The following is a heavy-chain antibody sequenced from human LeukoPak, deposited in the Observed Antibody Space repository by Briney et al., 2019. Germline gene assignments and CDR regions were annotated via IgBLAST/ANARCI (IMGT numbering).Heavy chain of an antibody. Sequence: GGSLRLSCAASGFTFSSYSMNWVRQAPGKGLEGVSSISSSSSYIYYADSVKGRFTISRDNAKNSLYLQMNSLRAEDTAVYYCARDTAMVRGVIIAYWGQGTLVTVSS. CDR1: GFTFSSYS. V-gene: IGHV3-21*01. D-gene: IGHD3-10*01. J-gene: IGHJ4*02. CDR3: ARDTAMVRGVIIAY. CDR2: ISSSSSYI.